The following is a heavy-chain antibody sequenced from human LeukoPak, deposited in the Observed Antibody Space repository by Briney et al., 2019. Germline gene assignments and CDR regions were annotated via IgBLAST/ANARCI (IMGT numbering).Heavy chain of an antibody. CDR1: GGTFSSYA. CDR2: IIPIFGTA. CDR3: AYSSSWYDPFDY. Sequence: SVRVSCKASGGTFSSYAISWVRQAPGQGLEWMGGIIPIFGTANYAKKFQGRVTITADESTSTAYMELSSLRSEDTAVYYCAYSSSWYDPFDYWGQGTLVTVSS. D-gene: IGHD6-13*01. J-gene: IGHJ4*02. V-gene: IGHV1-69*13.